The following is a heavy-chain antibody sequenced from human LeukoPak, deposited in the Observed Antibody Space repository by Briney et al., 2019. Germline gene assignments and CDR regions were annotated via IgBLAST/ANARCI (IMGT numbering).Heavy chain of an antibody. J-gene: IGHJ4*02. D-gene: IGHD1-26*01. CDR3: ARDHPAPYSGNPDY. Sequence: PGGSLRLSCAASGFTFSSYAMSWVRQAPGKGLEWVSAISGSGGSTYYADSVKGRFTISRDNSKNTLYLQMNSLRAEDTAVYYCARDHPAPYSGNPDYWGQGTLVTVSS. CDR2: ISGSGGST. CDR1: GFTFSSYA. V-gene: IGHV3-23*01.